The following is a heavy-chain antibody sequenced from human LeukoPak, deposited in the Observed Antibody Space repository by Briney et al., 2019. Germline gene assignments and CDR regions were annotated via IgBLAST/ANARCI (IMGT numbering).Heavy chain of an antibody. D-gene: IGHD1-7*01. J-gene: IGHJ3*01. V-gene: IGHV1-18*01. CDR3: ARASAVTGTSRTSDDAFDV. Sequence: ASVTVSFKASGYTFTTYGISWVRQAPGQGLEWMGWISAYNGNTNYAQNLQGRVTMTTDISTRTAYMELRSLRSDDTAMYYCARASAVTGTSRTSDDAFDVWGQGTMVTVSS. CDR2: ISAYNGNT. CDR1: GYTFTTYG.